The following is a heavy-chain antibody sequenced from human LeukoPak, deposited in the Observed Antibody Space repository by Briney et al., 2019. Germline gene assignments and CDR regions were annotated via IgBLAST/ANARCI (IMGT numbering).Heavy chain of an antibody. CDR2: IWYDGSNK. Sequence: PGGSLRLSCAASGFTFSSYGMHWVRQAPGKGLEWVAVIWYDGSNKYYADSVKGRFTISRDNAKNSLYLQMNSLRAEDTAVYYCARDVHINWGQGTLVTVSS. CDR1: GFTFSSYG. V-gene: IGHV3-33*01. CDR3: ARDVHIN. J-gene: IGHJ4*02. D-gene: IGHD2-21*01.